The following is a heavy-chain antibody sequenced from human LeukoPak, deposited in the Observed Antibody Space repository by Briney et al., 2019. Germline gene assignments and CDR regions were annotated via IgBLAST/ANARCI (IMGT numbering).Heavy chain of an antibody. J-gene: IGHJ3*02. CDR3: ARGYDYVWGSYRPGAFDI. CDR1: GFTVSSNY. V-gene: IGHV3-66*01. D-gene: IGHD3-16*02. Sequence: AGGSLRLSCAASGFTVSSNYMSWVRQAPGKGLEWVSVIYSGGSTYYADSVKGRFTISRDNSKNTLYLQMNSLRAEDTAAYYCARGYDYVWGSYRPGAFDIWGQGTMVTVSS. CDR2: IYSGGST.